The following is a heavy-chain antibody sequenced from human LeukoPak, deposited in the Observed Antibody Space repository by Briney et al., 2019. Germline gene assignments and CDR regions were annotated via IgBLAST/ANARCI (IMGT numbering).Heavy chain of an antibody. D-gene: IGHD3-16*02. CDR2: IRFDGSTK. CDR1: GFTFSNYG. V-gene: IGHV3-30*02. Sequence: GGSLRLSCATSGFTFSNYGMHWVRQAPGKGLEWVAFIRFDGSTKYYADSVKGRFTISRDNSKNTFYLQMNSLRGGDTAVYYCARAHHRRVYDYVWGSYPYWGQGTLVTVSS. J-gene: IGHJ4*02. CDR3: ARAHHRRVYDYVWGSYPY.